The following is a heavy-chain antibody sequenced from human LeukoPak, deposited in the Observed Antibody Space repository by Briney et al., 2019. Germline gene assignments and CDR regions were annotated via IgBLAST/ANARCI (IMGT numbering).Heavy chain of an antibody. CDR3: ARVRRQVTRVN. CDR2: ISSSSSYI. J-gene: IGHJ4*02. Sequence: GGSLRLSCAASGFTFSSYSMNWVRQAPGKGLEWVSSISSSSSYIYYADSVKGRFTISRDNAKNSLYLQMNSLRAEDTAVYYCARVRRQVTRVNWGQGTLVTVSS. D-gene: IGHD4-23*01. CDR1: GFTFSSYS. V-gene: IGHV3-21*04.